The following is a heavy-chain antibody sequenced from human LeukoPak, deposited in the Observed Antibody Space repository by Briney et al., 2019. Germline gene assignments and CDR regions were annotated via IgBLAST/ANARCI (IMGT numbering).Heavy chain of an antibody. Sequence: PSETLSLTCTVSGGSISSYYWNWIRQSPGKGLEWIGYIYYSGSTNYNPSLNSRVTISVDTSKNQLSLKLNSVTAADTAVYYCARGDSSWPYYFDCWGQGTLVAVSS. D-gene: IGHD6-13*01. CDR2: IYYSGST. CDR3: ARGDSSWPYYFDC. V-gene: IGHV4-59*01. J-gene: IGHJ4*02. CDR1: GGSISSYY.